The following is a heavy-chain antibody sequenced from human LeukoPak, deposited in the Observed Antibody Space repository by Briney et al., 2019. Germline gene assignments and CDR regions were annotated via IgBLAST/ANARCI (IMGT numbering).Heavy chain of an antibody. V-gene: IGHV3-7*03. J-gene: IGHJ4*02. CDR3: AKDTLTYYDFWSGYYFDY. D-gene: IGHD3-3*01. CDR2: IKQDGSEK. Sequence: PGGSLRLSCAASGFTFSSYWMSWVRQAPGKGLEWVANIKQDGSEKYYVDSVKGRFTISRDNAKNSLYLQMNSLRAEDTAVYYCAKDTLTYYDFWSGYYFDYWGQGTLVTVSS. CDR1: GFTFSSYW.